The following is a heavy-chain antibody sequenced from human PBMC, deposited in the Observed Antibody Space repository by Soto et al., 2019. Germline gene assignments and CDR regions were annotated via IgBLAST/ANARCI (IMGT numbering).Heavy chain of an antibody. CDR1: GFPFTTYG. D-gene: IGHD3-10*01. CDR2: ISYDGSNK. V-gene: IGHV3-30*03. CDR3: VGGQYYFDY. J-gene: IGHJ4*02. Sequence: QVQLVESGGGVVQPGRSLRLSCAASGFPFTTYGMHWVREGPGKGLEWVAVISYDGSNKYYADSVKGRFTISRDNSKNPLYLQINSLRPEDTALYYGVGGQYYFDYRGQGTLVTVSS.